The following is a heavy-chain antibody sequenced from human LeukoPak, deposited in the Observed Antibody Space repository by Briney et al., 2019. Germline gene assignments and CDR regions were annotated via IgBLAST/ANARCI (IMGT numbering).Heavy chain of an antibody. V-gene: IGHV3-23*01. D-gene: IGHD6-13*01. CDR1: GFTFSSYA. J-gene: IGHJ5*02. CDR2: ISGSGGST. Sequence: GRSLRLSCAASGFTFSSYAMSWVRQAPGKGLEWVSAISGSGGSTYYADSVKGRFTISRDNSKNTLYLQMNSLRAEDTAVYYCAKARYSSSWYSWFDPWGQGTLVTVSS. CDR3: AKARYSSSWYSWFDP.